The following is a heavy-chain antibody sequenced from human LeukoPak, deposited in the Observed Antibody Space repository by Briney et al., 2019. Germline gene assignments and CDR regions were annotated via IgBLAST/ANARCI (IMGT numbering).Heavy chain of an antibody. V-gene: IGHV1-2*02. D-gene: IGHD5-18*01. Sequence: ASVKVSCKASGYTFTSYDINWVRQATGQGLEWMGWINPTSGGTTYAQRFQGRVTVTRDTSISTAYMELTRLRSDDTAVYYCARDRIQLWLPNHFDYWGQGTVVTVSS. J-gene: IGHJ4*02. CDR1: GYTFTSYD. CDR3: ARDRIQLWLPNHFDY. CDR2: INPTSGGT.